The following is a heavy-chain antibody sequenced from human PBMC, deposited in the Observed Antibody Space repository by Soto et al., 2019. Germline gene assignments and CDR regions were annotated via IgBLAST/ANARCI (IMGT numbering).Heavy chain of an antibody. Sequence: SETLSLTCAVSGGSISSGGYSWSWIRQPPGKGLEWIGYIYHSGSTYYNPSLKSRVTISVDRSKNQFSLKLSSVTAADTAVYYCARSPNDYGDYVWWFDPWGQGTLVTVSS. J-gene: IGHJ5*02. CDR1: GGSISSGGYS. V-gene: IGHV4-30-2*01. CDR3: ARSPNDYGDYVWWFDP. CDR2: IYHSGST. D-gene: IGHD4-17*01.